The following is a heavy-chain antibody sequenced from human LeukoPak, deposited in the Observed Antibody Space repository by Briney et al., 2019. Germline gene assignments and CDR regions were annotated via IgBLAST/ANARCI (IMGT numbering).Heavy chain of an antibody. V-gene: IGHV1-69*13. CDR1: GGTFSIYA. D-gene: IGHD6-6*01. Sequence: VASVKVSCKASGGTFSIYAISWVRQAPGQGLEWMGGIIPIFGTANYAQKFQGRVTITADESTSTAYMELSSLRSEDTAVYYCAVGGRQLVLKGPFDYWGQGTLVTVSS. CDR3: AVGGRQLVLKGPFDY. CDR2: IIPIFGTA. J-gene: IGHJ4*02.